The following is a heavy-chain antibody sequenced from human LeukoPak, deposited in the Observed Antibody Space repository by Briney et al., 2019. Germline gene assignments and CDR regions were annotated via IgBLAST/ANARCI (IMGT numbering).Heavy chain of an antibody. CDR1: GFTFSSYG. CDR3: AKDMPGYSSSWRY. J-gene: IGHJ4*02. CDR2: ISYDGSNK. D-gene: IGHD6-13*01. Sequence: GGSLRLSCAASGFTFSSYGMHWVRQAPGKGLEWVAVISYDGSNKYYADSVKGRFTISRDNSKNSLYLQMNSLKTEDTALYYCAKDMPGYSSSWRYWGQGTLVTVSS. V-gene: IGHV3-30*18.